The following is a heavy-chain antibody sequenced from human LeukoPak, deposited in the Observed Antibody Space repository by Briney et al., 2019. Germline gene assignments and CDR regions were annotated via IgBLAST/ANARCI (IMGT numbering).Heavy chain of an antibody. D-gene: IGHD6-6*01. V-gene: IGHV5-51*03. J-gene: IGHJ4*02. CDR3: ARASDSSSSSWAQNDY. Sequence: GESLEISCKASGYRFTTYWIGWVRQLPGKGLEWMGIIYPDNSDTKYSPSFQGQVTISADKSISTAHLQWSSLKASDSAMYYCARASDSSSSSWAQNDYWGQGTLVTVSS. CDR1: GYRFTTYW. CDR2: IYPDNSDT.